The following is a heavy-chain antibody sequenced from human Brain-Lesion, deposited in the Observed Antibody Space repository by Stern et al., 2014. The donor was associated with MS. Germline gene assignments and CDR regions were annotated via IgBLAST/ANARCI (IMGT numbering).Heavy chain of an antibody. CDR3: ARHDSVPRPSQLYSARDRGPGYFDY. D-gene: IGHD1-26*01. CDR1: GGPISSSTYY. CDR2: IYYSGFT. Sequence: VQLLESGPGLVKPSETLSLTCTVSGGPISSSTYYWAWIRQPPGKGLGWIGNIYYSGFTYYNPSLKSRVTISVDMSKNQFSLKLSSVTAADTAIYYCARHDSVPRPSQLYSARDRGPGYFDYWGQGTLVTVSS. V-gene: IGHV4-39*01. J-gene: IGHJ4*02.